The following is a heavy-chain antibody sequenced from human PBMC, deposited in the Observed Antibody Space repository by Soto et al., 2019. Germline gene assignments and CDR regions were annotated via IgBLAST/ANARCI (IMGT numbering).Heavy chain of an antibody. V-gene: IGHV3-21*01. CDR3: ARGYCSSTSCYVEGHRYYYYMDV. Sequence: GGSLRLSCAASGFTFSSYSMNWVRQAPGKGLEWVSSISSSSSYIYYADSVKGRFTISRDNAKNSLYLQMNSLRAEDTAVYYCARGYCSSTSCYVEGHRYYYYMDVWGKGTTVTVSS. J-gene: IGHJ6*03. D-gene: IGHD2-2*01. CDR1: GFTFSSYS. CDR2: ISSSSSYI.